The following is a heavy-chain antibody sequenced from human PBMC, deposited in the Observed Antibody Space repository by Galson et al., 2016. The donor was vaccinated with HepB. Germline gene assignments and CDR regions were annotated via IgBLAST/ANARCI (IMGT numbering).Heavy chain of an antibody. CDR1: GFTFSSYW. CDR3: ARDPQYQLTNYYYYGMDV. J-gene: IGHJ6*02. Sequence: SLRLSCAASGFTFSSYWMTWVRQAPGKGLEWVAIIWYDGSDKYYADSVRGRFTISRDNSKNTLYLQMNSLRAEDTAVYYCARDPQYQLTNYYYYGMDVWGQGTTVTV. V-gene: IGHV3-33*08. D-gene: IGHD2-2*01. CDR2: IWYDGSDK.